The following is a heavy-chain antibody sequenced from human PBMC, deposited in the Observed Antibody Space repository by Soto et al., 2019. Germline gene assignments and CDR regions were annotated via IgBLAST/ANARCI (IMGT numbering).Heavy chain of an antibody. CDR3: ARSPFRSGTYPSWFDP. J-gene: IGHJ5*02. Sequence: QVQLVESGGGVVQPGRSLRLSCAAYRFPFTSYAMHWVRQAPGKGLEWVAVISYDGGNKFYADSVRGRFTISRDNSNNTLDLQMNSLRPEDTAVYYCARSPFRSGTYPSWFDPWGQGTLVTVSS. D-gene: IGHD3-10*01. V-gene: IGHV3-30-3*01. CDR2: ISYDGGNK. CDR1: RFPFTSYA.